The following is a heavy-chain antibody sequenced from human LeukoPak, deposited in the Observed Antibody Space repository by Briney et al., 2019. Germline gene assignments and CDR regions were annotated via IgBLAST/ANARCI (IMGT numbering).Heavy chain of an antibody. D-gene: IGHD6-19*01. CDR1: GFTVSSNY. Sequence: GGSLRLSCAASGFTVSSNYMSWARQAPGKGLEWVSVIYSGGSTYYADSVKGRFTISRDNSKNTLYLQMNSLRAEDTAVYYCAASSGWFDPFDYWGQGTLVTVSS. CDR2: IYSGGST. CDR3: AASSGWFDPFDY. V-gene: IGHV3-53*01. J-gene: IGHJ4*02.